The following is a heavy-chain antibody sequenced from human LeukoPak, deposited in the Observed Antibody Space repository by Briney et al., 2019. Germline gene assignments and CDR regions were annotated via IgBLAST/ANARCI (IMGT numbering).Heavy chain of an antibody. D-gene: IGHD3-10*01. J-gene: IGHJ6*04. Sequence: SETLSLTCTVSGRSISSGGYYWSWIRQHPGKGLEWIGYIYYSGSTYYNPSLKSRVTISVDTSKNQFSLKLSSVTAADTAVYYCARDAMVRGVPLYYYGMDVWGKGTTVTVSS. CDR2: IYYSGST. CDR1: GRSISSGGYY. V-gene: IGHV4-31*03. CDR3: ARDAMVRGVPLYYYGMDV.